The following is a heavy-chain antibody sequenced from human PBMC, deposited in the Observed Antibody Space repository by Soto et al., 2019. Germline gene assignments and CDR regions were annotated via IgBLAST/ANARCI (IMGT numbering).Heavy chain of an antibody. J-gene: IGHJ6*02. CDR3: AKSLFGGSYYYSGMDV. Sequence: GGSLRLSCAASGFTFTSYAMSWVRQAPGKGLEWVSIISLNSGTTYYADSVRGRFTISRDNSKNTLYLQMNSLRAEDTAVYYCAKSLFGGSYYYSGMDVWGQGTTVTVSS. CDR1: GFTFTSYA. CDR2: ISLNSGTT. D-gene: IGHD3-16*01. V-gene: IGHV3-23*01.